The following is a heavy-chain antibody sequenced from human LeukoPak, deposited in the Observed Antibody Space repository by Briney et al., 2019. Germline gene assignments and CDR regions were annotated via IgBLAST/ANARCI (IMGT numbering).Heavy chain of an antibody. D-gene: IGHD3-3*01. V-gene: IGHV3-23*01. J-gene: IGHJ6*02. Sequence: GGSLRLSCAASGFTFSSYAMSWVRQAPGKGLEWVSAISGSGGSTYYADSVKGRFTISRDNSKNTLYLQMNSLRAEDTAVYYCANPYYDFWSGYYTYYGMDVWGLGTTVTVSS. CDR1: GFTFSSYA. CDR2: ISGSGGST. CDR3: ANPYYDFWSGYYTYYGMDV.